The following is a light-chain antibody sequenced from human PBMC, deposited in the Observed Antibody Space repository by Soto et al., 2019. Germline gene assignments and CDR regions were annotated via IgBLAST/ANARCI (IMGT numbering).Light chain of an antibody. CDR3: HQYGISPPT. J-gene: IGKJ1*01. Sequence: EVVLTQYPGTLSLSPGERATLSCRASQSVSGSDLAWYQQKPGQAPRLLISGVSNRATGTPDRFSGSGSGTDYTLTISSLEPEDFAVFYCHQYGISPPTFGPGTKV. CDR1: QSVSGSD. CDR2: GVS. V-gene: IGKV3-20*01.